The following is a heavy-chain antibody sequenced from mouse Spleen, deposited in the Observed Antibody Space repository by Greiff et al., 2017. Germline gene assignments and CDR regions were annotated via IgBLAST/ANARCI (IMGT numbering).Heavy chain of an antibody. D-gene: IGHD1-1*01. CDR2: ISSGSSTI. V-gene: IGHV5-17*01. Sequence: EVKLVESGGGLVKPGGSLKLSCAASGFTFSDYGMHWVRQAPEKGLEWVAYISSGSSTIYYADTVKGRFTISRDNAKNTLFLQMTSLRSEDTAMYYCARTVVATEPFDYWGQGTTLTVSS. CDR1: GFTFSDYG. CDR3: ARTVVATEPFDY. J-gene: IGHJ2*01.